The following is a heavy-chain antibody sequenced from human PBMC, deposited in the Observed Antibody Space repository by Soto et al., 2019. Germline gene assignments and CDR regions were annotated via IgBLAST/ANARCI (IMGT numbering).Heavy chain of an antibody. Sequence: ASVKVSCKASGYTFTGYYMHWVRQSPVQGLEWMGWVNPNSGGTNYAQKFQGWVTMTRDTSISTAYMELSRLRSDDTAVYYCARGYKIAADDFWSGYYLYYYYYYGMDVWGQGTTVTSP. D-gene: IGHD3-3*01. CDR1: GYTFTGYY. J-gene: IGHJ6*02. CDR3: ARGYKIAADDFWSGYYLYYYYYYGMDV. V-gene: IGHV1-2*04. CDR2: VNPNSGGT.